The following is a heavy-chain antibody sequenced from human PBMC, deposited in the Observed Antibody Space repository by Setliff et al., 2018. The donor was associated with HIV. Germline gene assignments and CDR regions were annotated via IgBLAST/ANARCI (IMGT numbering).Heavy chain of an antibody. Sequence: SVKVSCKASGGTFSNYVISWVRQAPGQGLEWMGGIIPILGIEKNAQKFQGRVTITADKSTNTAYMELSSLRSEDTAVYYCATHYYDSSGYSPSLDYWGQGTLVTVSS. CDR1: GGTFSNYV. V-gene: IGHV1-69*10. CDR2: IIPILGIE. D-gene: IGHD3-22*01. J-gene: IGHJ4*02. CDR3: ATHYYDSSGYSPSLDY.